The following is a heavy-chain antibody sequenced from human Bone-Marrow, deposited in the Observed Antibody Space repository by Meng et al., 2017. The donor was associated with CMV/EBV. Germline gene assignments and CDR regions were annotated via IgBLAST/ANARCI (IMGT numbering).Heavy chain of an antibody. Sequence: SETLSLTCTVSGGSISSGGYYWSWIRQHPGKGLEWIGYIYYSGSTYYNPSLKSRVTISVDTSKNQFSLKLSSVTAADTAVYYCAREHIVVVPAAIGSWFDSWGQGNLVTVSS. V-gene: IGHV4-31*03. D-gene: IGHD2-2*02. CDR3: AREHIVVVPAAIGSWFDS. CDR1: GGSISSGGYY. J-gene: IGHJ5*01. CDR2: IYYSGST.